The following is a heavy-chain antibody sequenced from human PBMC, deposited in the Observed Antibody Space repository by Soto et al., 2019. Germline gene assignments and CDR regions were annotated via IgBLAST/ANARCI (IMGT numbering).Heavy chain of an antibody. Sequence: SETLSLTCTVSGGSISSYYWHWIRQPPGKGLEWIAYIYYSGPTTYNPTNYNPSLNGRIAVSVDTSKNQFSLNLNSVTAADTAVYYCARGRVMGPTYYFDSWGQGTLVTVSS. V-gene: IGHV4-59*01. CDR1: GGSISSYY. D-gene: IGHD2-8*01. J-gene: IGHJ4*02. CDR3: ARGRVMGPTYYFDS. CDR2: IYYSGPTTYNPT.